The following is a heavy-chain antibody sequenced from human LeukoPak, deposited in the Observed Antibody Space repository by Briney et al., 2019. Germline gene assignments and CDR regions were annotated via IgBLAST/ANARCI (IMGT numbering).Heavy chain of an antibody. Sequence: PGRSLRLSCTASGFTFSSYAMSWVRQAPGKGLEWVSAISGSGGSTYYADSVKGRFTISRDNSKNTLYLQMNSLRAEDTAVYYCAKAGGLKWQLGIFDYWGQGTLVTVSS. CDR2: ISGSGGST. V-gene: IGHV3-23*01. CDR3: AKAGGLKWQLGIFDY. J-gene: IGHJ4*02. D-gene: IGHD6-6*01. CDR1: GFTFSSYA.